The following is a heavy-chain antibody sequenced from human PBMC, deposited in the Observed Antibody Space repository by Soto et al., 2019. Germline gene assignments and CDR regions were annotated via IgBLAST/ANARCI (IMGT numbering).Heavy chain of an antibody. D-gene: IGHD5-12*01. V-gene: IGHV3-30*18. Sequence: VQLVESGGGLFKPGGSLRLSCTASGFTFTNAWMDWVRQAPGKGLEWVALISYDGSNKNYGDSVKGRFTISRDNSKNTLYLQMNSLRAEDTAVYYCAKDRGYSGYDSLDYWGQGNLVTVSS. CDR2: ISYDGSNK. CDR1: GFTFTNAW. CDR3: AKDRGYSGYDSLDY. J-gene: IGHJ4*02.